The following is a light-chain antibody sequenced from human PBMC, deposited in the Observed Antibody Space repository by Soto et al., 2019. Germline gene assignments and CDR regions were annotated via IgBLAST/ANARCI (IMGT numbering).Light chain of an antibody. CDR1: RTNIGAGYD. CDR3: QSYDSSLSHV. J-gene: IGLJ1*01. CDR2: GNS. Sequence: QSVLTQPPSVSGAPGQRVTISCTGSRTNIGAGYDVHWYQHLPGTAPKLLIYGNSNRPSGVPDRFSGSKSGTSASLAITGLQAEDEADYYCQSYDSSLSHVFGTGTKVTVL. V-gene: IGLV1-40*01.